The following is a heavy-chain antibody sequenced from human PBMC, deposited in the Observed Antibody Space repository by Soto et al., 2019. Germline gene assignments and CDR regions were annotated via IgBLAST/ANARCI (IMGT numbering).Heavy chain of an antibody. CDR1: GGTFSSYA. Sequence: QVQLVQSGAEVKKPGSSVKVSCKASGGTFSSYAISWVRQAPGQGLEWMGGFIPIFGTANYAQKFQGRVTITADESTSTAYMELSSLRSEDTAVYYCARDASLLRLGELSLYGNWFDPWGQGTLVTVSS. CDR3: ARDASLLRLGELSLYGNWFDP. D-gene: IGHD3-16*02. J-gene: IGHJ5*02. V-gene: IGHV1-69*12. CDR2: FIPIFGTA.